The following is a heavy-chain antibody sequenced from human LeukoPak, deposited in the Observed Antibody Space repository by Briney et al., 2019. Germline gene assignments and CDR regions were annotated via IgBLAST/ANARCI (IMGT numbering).Heavy chain of an antibody. J-gene: IGHJ4*02. CDR1: GFTVSSNY. CDR3: AKTYCGGDCYSIAELGYFDY. V-gene: IGHV3-23*01. D-gene: IGHD2-21*02. Sequence: PAGGSLRLSCAASGFTVSSNYMSWVRQAPGKGLEWVSAISGSGGSTYYADSVKGRFTISRDNSKNTLYLQMNSLRAEDTAVYYCAKTYCGGDCYSIAELGYFDYWGQGTLVTVSS. CDR2: ISGSGGST.